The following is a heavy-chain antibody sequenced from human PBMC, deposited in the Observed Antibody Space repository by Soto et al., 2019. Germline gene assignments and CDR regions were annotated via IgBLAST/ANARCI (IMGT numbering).Heavy chain of an antibody. Sequence: GGSLRLSCAASGFTFSSYSMNWVRQAPGKGLEWVSSISSSSSYIYYADSVKGRFTISRDNAKNPLYLQMNSLRAEDTAVYYCARDPRGSSWYVNWFDPWGQGTLVTVSS. D-gene: IGHD6-13*01. CDR1: GFTFSSYS. J-gene: IGHJ5*02. V-gene: IGHV3-21*01. CDR3: ARDPRGSSWYVNWFDP. CDR2: ISSSSSYI.